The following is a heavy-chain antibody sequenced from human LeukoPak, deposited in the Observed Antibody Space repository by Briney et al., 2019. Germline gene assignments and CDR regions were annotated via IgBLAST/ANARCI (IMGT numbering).Heavy chain of an antibody. V-gene: IGHV4-34*01. CDR2: INHSGST. D-gene: IGHD6-19*01. Sequence: KPSETLSHTCAVYGGSFSGYYWSWIRQPPGKGLEWIGEINHSGSTNYNPSLKSRVTIPVDTSKNQFSLKLSFVTAADTAVYYCARGDEWLVPGYFQHWGQGTLVTVSS. J-gene: IGHJ1*01. CDR1: GGSFSGYY. CDR3: ARGDEWLVPGYFQH.